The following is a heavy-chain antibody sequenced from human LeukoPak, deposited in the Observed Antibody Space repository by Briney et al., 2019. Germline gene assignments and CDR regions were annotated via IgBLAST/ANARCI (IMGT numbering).Heavy chain of an antibody. CDR1: GGTFSSYA. CDR3: ARSGYGSGSYYAGT. Sequence: VASLKVSCKASGGTFSSYAISWVRQAPGQRLEWMGGIIPIFGTANYAQKLQGRVTITADESTSTAYMELSSLRSEDTAVYYCARSGYGSGSYYAGTWGQGTLVTVSS. CDR2: IIPIFGTA. V-gene: IGHV1-69*13. J-gene: IGHJ5*02. D-gene: IGHD3-10*01.